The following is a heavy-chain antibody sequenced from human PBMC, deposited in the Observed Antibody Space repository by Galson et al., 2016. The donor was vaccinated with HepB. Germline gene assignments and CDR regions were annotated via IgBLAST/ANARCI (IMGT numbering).Heavy chain of an antibody. J-gene: IGHJ4*02. CDR1: RYTFTTYW. Sequence: SVKVSCKASRYTFTTYWMHWVRQAPGQGLEWVGVINPSGGGTSYAQKFQGRVSMTSDTSTSTAYMQLISLRYEDTAVYYCARPFYGEYYYFDYWGQGPLVIVSS. V-gene: IGHV1-46*01. D-gene: IGHD4-17*01. CDR3: ARPFYGEYYYFDY. CDR2: INPSGGGT.